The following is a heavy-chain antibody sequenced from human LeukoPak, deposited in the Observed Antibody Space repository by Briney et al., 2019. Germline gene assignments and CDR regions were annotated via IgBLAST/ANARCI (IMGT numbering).Heavy chain of an antibody. D-gene: IGHD6-19*01. V-gene: IGHV3-23*01. CDR2: ISGSGGTT. CDR1: GFTFDDYG. J-gene: IGHJ4*02. Sequence: GGSLRLSCAASGFTFDDYGMSWVRQAPGKGLEWVSTISGSGGTTYYAEFVKGRFTISRDNSKNTLYLQMNSLRAEDTAVYYCAKPAVSGWYGFDYWGQGTLVTVSS. CDR3: AKPAVSGWYGFDY.